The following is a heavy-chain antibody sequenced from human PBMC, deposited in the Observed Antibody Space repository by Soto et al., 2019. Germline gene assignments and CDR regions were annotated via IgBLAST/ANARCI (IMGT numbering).Heavy chain of an antibody. Sequence: QVQLVESGGGVVQPGRSLRLSCAASGFIFSNNGMHWVRQAPGKGLEWVAVTSYDGSNKYYADSVKGRFTISRDNSKNTLYLQMNSLRGEDTAVYYCAKDRYNWNYGCFDYWGQGTLVTVSS. CDR2: TSYDGSNK. CDR3: AKDRYNWNYGCFDY. CDR1: GFIFSNNG. V-gene: IGHV3-30*18. D-gene: IGHD1-7*01. J-gene: IGHJ4*02.